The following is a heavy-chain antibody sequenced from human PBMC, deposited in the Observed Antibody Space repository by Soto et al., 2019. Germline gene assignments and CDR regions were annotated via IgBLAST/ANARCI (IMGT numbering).Heavy chain of an antibody. V-gene: IGHV5-10-1*01. CDR2: IDPSDSYT. D-gene: IGHD3-10*01. CDR1: GYGFTSYW. Sequence: PGESLKISCKGSGYGFTSYWISWVRQMPGKGLEWMGRIDPSDSYTNYSPSFQGHVTISADKSISTAYLQWSSLKASDTAMYYCARRDYGSGSYYTYYYYYGMDVWGQGTTVTVSS. CDR3: ARRDYGSGSYYTYYYYYGMDV. J-gene: IGHJ6*02.